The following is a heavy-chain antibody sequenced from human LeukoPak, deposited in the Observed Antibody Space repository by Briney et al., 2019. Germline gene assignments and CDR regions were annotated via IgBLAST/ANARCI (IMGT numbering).Heavy chain of an antibody. CDR3: ARGRGGFNAFDI. V-gene: IGHV3-21*01. J-gene: IGHJ3*02. Sequence: PGGSLRLSCAASGFTFSSYSMNWVRQAPGKGLEWVSSISSSSSYIYYADSVKGRFTISRDNAKNSLYLQMNSLRAEDTAVYYCARGRGGFNAFDIWGQGTMVTVSS. D-gene: IGHD2-15*01. CDR1: GFTFSSYS. CDR2: ISSSSSYI.